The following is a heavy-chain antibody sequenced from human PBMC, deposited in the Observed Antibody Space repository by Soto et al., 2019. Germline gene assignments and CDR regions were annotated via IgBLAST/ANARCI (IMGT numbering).Heavy chain of an antibody. CDR1: GFTFRSYS. CDR3: TRSAYMDV. D-gene: IGHD2-2*01. V-gene: IGHV3-48*01. Sequence: TGGALRLSCAASGFTFRSYSMNWGRQAPGKGLEWVSYISSSSSTIYYADSVKGRFTISRDNAKSSLYLQMNSLRAEDTAVYYATRSAYMDVWGKGTTVTVSS. J-gene: IGHJ6*03. CDR2: ISSSSSTI.